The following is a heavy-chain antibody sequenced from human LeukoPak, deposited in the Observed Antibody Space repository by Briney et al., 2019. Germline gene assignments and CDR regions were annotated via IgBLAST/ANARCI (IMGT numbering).Heavy chain of an antibody. J-gene: IGHJ6*03. Sequence: ASVKVSCKASGYTFTGYYTHWVRQAPGQGLEWMGWINPNSGGTNYAQKFQGRVTMTRDTSISTAYMELSRLRSDDTAVYYCARGGFSAYCDISAYYYMDVWGKGTTVTISS. CDR1: GYTFTGYY. CDR3: ARGGFSAYCDISAYYYMDV. D-gene: IGHD3-9*01. V-gene: IGHV1-2*02. CDR2: INPNSGGT.